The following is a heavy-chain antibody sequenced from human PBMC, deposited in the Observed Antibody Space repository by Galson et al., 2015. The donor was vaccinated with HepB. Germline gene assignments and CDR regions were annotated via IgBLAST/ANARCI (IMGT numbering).Heavy chain of an antibody. J-gene: IGHJ5*02. D-gene: IGHD5-18*01. Sequence: SLRLSCAASGFTFSSYGMHWVRQAPGKELEWVAVVSYDGSNKYYADSVKGRFTISRDNSKNTLYLQMNSLRAEDTAIYYCAKDGGRGYTYGPNWFDPWGQGTLVTVSS. V-gene: IGHV3-30*18. CDR3: AKDGGRGYTYGPNWFDP. CDR1: GFTFSSYG. CDR2: VSYDGSNK.